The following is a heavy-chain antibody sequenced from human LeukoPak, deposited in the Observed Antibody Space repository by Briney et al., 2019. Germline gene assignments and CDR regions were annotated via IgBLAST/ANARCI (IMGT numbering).Heavy chain of an antibody. Sequence: ASVKVSCKVSGYTLKELAMHWVRQAPGKGLEWMGGSDPERGETIYAQKLQGRVTMTEDTSTDTAFMELSRLRSEDTAVYCATAVLTKGITNFGVVRRWFDPWGQGTLVTVSS. CDR1: GYTLKELA. CDR3: ATAVLTKGITNFGVVRRWFDP. J-gene: IGHJ5*02. D-gene: IGHD3-3*01. V-gene: IGHV1-24*01. CDR2: SDPERGET.